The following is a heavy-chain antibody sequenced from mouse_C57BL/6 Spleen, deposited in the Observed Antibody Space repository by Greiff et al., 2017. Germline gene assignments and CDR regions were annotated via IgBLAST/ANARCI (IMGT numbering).Heavy chain of an antibody. J-gene: IGHJ1*03. D-gene: IGHD1-1*01. V-gene: IGHV1-52*01. Sequence: QVQLQQPGAELVRPGSSVKLSCKASGYTFTSYWMHWVKQRPIQGLEWIGNIDPSDSETHYNQKFKDKATLTVDKSSSTAYMQLSSLTSEDSAVYYCARSLSLYYGSSYGYFDVWGTGTTVTVSS. CDR2: IDPSDSET. CDR3: ARSLSLYYGSSYGYFDV. CDR1: GYTFTSYW.